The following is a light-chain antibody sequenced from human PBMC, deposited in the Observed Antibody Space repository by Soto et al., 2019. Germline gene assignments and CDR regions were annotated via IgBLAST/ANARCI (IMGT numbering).Light chain of an antibody. CDR3: QQYGRSPTT. J-gene: IGKJ1*01. CDR1: PSVTNF. CDR2: GAS. V-gene: IGKV3-20*01. Sequence: EIVLTQSPATLSLSPGERATRSCRASPSVTNFLAWYQQKPGQAPRLLIYGASTRAAGIPDRFSGSGSGTDFTLTVSRLEPEDFAVYYCQQYGRSPTTFGQGTKVDIK.